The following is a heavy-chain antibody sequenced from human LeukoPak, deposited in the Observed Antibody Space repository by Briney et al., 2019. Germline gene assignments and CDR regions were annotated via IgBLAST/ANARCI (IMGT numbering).Heavy chain of an antibody. Sequence: GGSLRLSCAASGFTFSSYWMHWVRPAPGKGLVWVSRINSDGSSTSYADSVKGRFTISRDNAKNTLYLQMNSLRAEDTAVYYCARDDVDYYYGMDVWGQGTTVTVSS. CDR1: GFTFSSYW. J-gene: IGHJ6*02. CDR3: ARDDVDYYYGMDV. V-gene: IGHV3-74*01. D-gene: IGHD3-10*02. CDR2: INSDGSST.